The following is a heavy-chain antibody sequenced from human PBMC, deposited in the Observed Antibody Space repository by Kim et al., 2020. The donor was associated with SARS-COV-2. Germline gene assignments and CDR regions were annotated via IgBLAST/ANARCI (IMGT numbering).Heavy chain of an antibody. CDR2: IRESGSKV. J-gene: IGHJ4*02. D-gene: IGHD6-13*01. V-gene: IGHV3-23*01. CDR3: AREICSSGWYTVDY. CDR1: GFTFSNYA. Sequence: GGSLRLSCAASGFTFSNYAMSWVRRAPGKGLEWVSTIRESGSKVYFVDSVRGRFTIYRDNSKNTHFLEMNSLRAEDTAIYYCAREICSSGWYTVDYWGQGTLVTVSS.